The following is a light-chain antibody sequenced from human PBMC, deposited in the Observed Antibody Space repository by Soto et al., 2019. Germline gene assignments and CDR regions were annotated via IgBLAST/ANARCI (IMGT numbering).Light chain of an antibody. CDR1: PSISSW. V-gene: IGKV1-5*01. CDR3: QSYNSYSRT. J-gene: IGKJ1*01. Sequence: DLPMTQSPSPLSASVGDRVTITCRARPSISSWLAWYQQTPGKAPTLLIYDASSLESGVPSRFSGRGSGTEFPLTLSSLQPDDFATYYCQSYNSYSRTCGQGTKVEIK. CDR2: DAS.